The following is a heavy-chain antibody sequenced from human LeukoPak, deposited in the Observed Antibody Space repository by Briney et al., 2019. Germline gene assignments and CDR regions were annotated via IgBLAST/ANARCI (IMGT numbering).Heavy chain of an antibody. CDR1: GGSFSGYY. Sequence: SETLSLTCAVYGGSFSGYYWNWIRQPPGKGLEWIGEINHSGSTNYNPSLKSRVTISVDTSKNQFSLKLSSVTAADTAVYYCARCPSYYYYMDVWGKGTTVTVSS. J-gene: IGHJ6*03. CDR3: ARCPSYYYYMDV. V-gene: IGHV4-34*01. CDR2: INHSGST.